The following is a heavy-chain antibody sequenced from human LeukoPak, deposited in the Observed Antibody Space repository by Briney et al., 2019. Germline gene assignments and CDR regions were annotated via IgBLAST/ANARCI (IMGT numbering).Heavy chain of an antibody. CDR1: GYTFTSYW. Sequence: GESLKISCKGSGYTFTSYWIGWVRQMPGKGVEWMGIIYPGDSDTRYSPSFQGQVSISVDKSNSTAYLQWTSLKASDTAMYYCARRGSGWYVDYWGQGTLVTVSS. J-gene: IGHJ4*02. V-gene: IGHV5-51*01. D-gene: IGHD6-19*01. CDR2: IYPGDSDT. CDR3: ARRGSGWYVDY.